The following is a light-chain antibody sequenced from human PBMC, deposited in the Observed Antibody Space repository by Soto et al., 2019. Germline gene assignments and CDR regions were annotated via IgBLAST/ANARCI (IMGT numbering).Light chain of an antibody. V-gene: IGLV2-11*01. Sequence: SCTGHSSDGSGYNYVSCDNHNQGQAPQLMIYDVSKRPSGVSDRFCGSKSGHTASLTISGLQAEDEAVFYFFSYAGRHTLYVFRTRTTVTVL. J-gene: IGLJ1*01. CDR3: FSYAGRHTLYV. CDR2: DVS. CDR1: SSDGSGYNY.